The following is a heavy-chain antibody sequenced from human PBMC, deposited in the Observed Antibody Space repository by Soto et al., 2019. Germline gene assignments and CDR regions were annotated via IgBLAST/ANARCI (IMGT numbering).Heavy chain of an antibody. CDR2: VSHSGST. CDR1: GASVTDYY. J-gene: IGHJ4*02. D-gene: IGHD2-8*01. CDR3: TKIGNGGHSDV. V-gene: IGHV4-59*02. Sequence: SETLSLTCTVSGASVTDYYWIWVRQTPGKRLEWIGHVSHSGSTGYNPSLKSRITMSIDTSTNRLFLNLSSVTAADTALYYCTKIGNGGHSDVWGQGTLVTVSS.